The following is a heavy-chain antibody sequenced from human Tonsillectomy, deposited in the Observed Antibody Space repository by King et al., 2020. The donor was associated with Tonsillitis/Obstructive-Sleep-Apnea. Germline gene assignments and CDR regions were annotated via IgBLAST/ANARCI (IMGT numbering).Heavy chain of an antibody. CDR3: ARDSQWELRTYYYGMDV. V-gene: IGHV3-48*03. D-gene: IGHD1-26*01. J-gene: IGHJ6*02. CDR2: ISNSGSTI. CDR1: GFTFSSYE. Sequence: VQLVESGGGLVQPGGSLRLSCAASGFTFSSYEMNWVRQAPGKGLEWVSYISNSGSTIYYADSVKGRFTISRDNAKNSLYLQMNSLRAEDTAVYYCARDSQWELRTYYYGMDVWGQGTTVTVSS.